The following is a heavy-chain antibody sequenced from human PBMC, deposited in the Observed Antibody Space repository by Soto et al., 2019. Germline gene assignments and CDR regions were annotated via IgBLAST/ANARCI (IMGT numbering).Heavy chain of an antibody. V-gene: IGHV3-48*02. CDR2: ISTPGTSK. J-gene: IGHJ4*02. CDR3: ARDRGADYGDFDY. D-gene: IGHD4-17*01. CDR1: GFTISTYS. Sequence: EVQLVDSGGGLVQPGGSLTLSCVASGFTISTYSFNWVRQTPGKGLEWLSYISTPGTSKYYADSIQGRVTVSRDNAKNSLFLHLSSLRKEDTAVYYCARDRGADYGDFDYWGQGTLVTVSS.